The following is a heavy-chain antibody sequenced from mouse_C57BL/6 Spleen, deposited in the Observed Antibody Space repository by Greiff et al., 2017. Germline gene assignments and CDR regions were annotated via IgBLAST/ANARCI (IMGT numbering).Heavy chain of an antibody. CDR1: GYTFTSYG. Sequence: VQLQQSGAELARPGASVKLSCKASGYTFTSYGISWVKQRTGQGLEWIGEIFPRSGNTYYNEKFKGNATLTADKSYSTAYMELRTLTSEDSAVYFCARLGSSYCFDYWGQGTTLTVSA. J-gene: IGHJ2*01. D-gene: IGHD1-1*01. CDR2: IFPRSGNT. CDR3: ARLGSSYCFDY. V-gene: IGHV1-81*01.